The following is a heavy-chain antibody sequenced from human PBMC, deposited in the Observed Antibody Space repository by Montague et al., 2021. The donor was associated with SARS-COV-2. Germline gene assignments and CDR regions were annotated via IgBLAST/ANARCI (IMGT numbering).Heavy chain of an antibody. V-gene: IGHV3-30*03. CDR3: TIGPYSGPFDH. CDR2: ISYDGIRT. CDR1: GFNFRTYA. Sequence: SLRLSCATSGFNFRTYAMLWVRQAPGKGLQWVALISYDGIRTYYADSVLGRFTISRDNSKDTLYMEIHSLKVDDTGVYYCTIGPYSGPFDHWGQGTLVTVSS. J-gene: IGHJ4*02. D-gene: IGHD5-12*01.